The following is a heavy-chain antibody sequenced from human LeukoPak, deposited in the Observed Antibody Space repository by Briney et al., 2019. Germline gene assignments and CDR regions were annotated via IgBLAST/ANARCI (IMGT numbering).Heavy chain of an antibody. D-gene: IGHD3-22*01. CDR3: AKVSYDSSGSRYDY. Sequence: GGSLRLSCAASGFTFSSYAMSWVRQAPGVGLEWVSAIDGGGGRTWYADSVKGRFTISRDNSKNMLYMQMSSLRAEDTAVYYCAKVSYDSSGSRYDYWGQGTLVTVS. CDR2: IDGGGGRT. J-gene: IGHJ4*02. CDR1: GFTFSSYA. V-gene: IGHV3-23*01.